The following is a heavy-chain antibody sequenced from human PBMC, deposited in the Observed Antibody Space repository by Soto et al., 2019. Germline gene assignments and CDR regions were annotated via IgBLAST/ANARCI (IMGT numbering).Heavy chain of an antibody. V-gene: IGHV3-23*01. Sequence: EVQLLESGGGFVPPGGSLRLSCAAAGFIFSDYAMTWVRQATGKGLALVSAISGSGGKTYYADSVKGRFTISRDSSQNMMSLQMSGLRAEDTAIYYCVKGMNYYYYYMDVWGNGTTVTVS. J-gene: IGHJ6*03. CDR1: GFIFSDYA. CDR2: ISGSGGKT. CDR3: VKGMNYYYYYMDV.